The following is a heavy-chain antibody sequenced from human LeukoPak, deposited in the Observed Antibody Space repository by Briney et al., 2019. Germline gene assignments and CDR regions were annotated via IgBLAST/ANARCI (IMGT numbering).Heavy chain of an antibody. CDR1: GFTFSSYA. CDR3: ARGWVAATPPEYFQH. D-gene: IGHD2-15*01. J-gene: IGHJ1*01. V-gene: IGHV3-30*04. CDR2: ISYDGSNK. Sequence: PGGSLRLSCAASGFTFSSYAMSWVRQAPGKGLEWVAVISYDGSNKYYADSVKGRFTISRDNSKNTLYLQMNSLRAEDTAVYYCARGWVAATPPEYFQHWGQGTLVTVSS.